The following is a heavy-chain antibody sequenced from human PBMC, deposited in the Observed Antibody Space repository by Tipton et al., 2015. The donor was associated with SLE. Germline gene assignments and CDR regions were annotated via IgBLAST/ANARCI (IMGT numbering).Heavy chain of an antibody. J-gene: IGHJ3*02. CDR3: ATEKWGGTFDI. CDR1: GFTFSDSY. CDR2: ITTSGHTI. V-gene: IGHV3-11*01. Sequence: SLRLSCVGSGFTFSDSYMCWIRQAPGKGLEWISYITTSGHTIYYADSVQGRFTISRDNTKNSLYLQMNSVRGEDTAVYYCATEKWGGTFDIWGQGTMVTVSS. D-gene: IGHD1-26*01.